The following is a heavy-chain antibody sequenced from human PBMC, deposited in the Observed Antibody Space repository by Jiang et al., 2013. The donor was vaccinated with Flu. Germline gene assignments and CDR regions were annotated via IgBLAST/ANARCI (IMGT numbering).Heavy chain of an antibody. V-gene: IGHV1-2*02. CDR2: INPDSGGT. Sequence: SGAEVKKPGASVKVSCKASGYTFTGYYMHWVRQVPGQGLEWMGWINPDSGGTSYAQKFQGRVTMTREMSINTAYMELARLGSDDTALYYCARVNFCAADCYDGGAFDIWGQGTMVTVSS. CDR1: GYTFTGYY. J-gene: IGHJ3*02. D-gene: IGHD2-21*01. CDR3: ARVNFCAADCYDGGAFDI.